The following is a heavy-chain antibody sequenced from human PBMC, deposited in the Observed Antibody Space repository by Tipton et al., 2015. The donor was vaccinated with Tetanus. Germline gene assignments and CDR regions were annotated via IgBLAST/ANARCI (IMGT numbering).Heavy chain of an antibody. Sequence: TLSLTCSVSGGSISTYYWSWIRQPPGKGLEWIGEINHSGSTNYSPSLKSRVTISVDTSKNQFSLRLSSVTAADTAVYYCARGPPRLQFSYWGQGTLVTVSS. CDR2: INHSGST. CDR1: GGSISTYY. D-gene: IGHD5-24*01. V-gene: IGHV4-34*01. J-gene: IGHJ4*02. CDR3: ARGPPRLQFSY.